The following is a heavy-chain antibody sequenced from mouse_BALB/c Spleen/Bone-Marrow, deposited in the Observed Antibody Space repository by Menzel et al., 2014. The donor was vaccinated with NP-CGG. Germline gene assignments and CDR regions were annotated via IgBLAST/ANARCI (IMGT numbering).Heavy chain of an antibody. D-gene: IGHD2-4*01. J-gene: IGHJ4*01. V-gene: IGHV1-69*01. CDR1: GYTFTDKW. Sequence: QVQLQQSGAELGMPGASVKMSCKASGYTFTDKWMYWVKQRPGQGLEWIGAIDTSDSYTNYSQKFMGKASLTVDASSSTAYMQVSSLTSDDSAVYYCARGGHDFSLDYWGQGTSVTVSS. CDR3: ARGGHDFSLDY. CDR2: IDTSDSYT.